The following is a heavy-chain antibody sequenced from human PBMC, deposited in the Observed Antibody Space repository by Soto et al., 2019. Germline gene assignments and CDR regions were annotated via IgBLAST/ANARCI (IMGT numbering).Heavy chain of an antibody. J-gene: IGHJ6*02. D-gene: IGHD6-13*01. CDR1: GFTFSGYA. CDR3: PAGIYYYGMDV. Sequence: EVQLLESGGGLVQPGRSLRLSCAASGFTFSGYAMSWVRQAPGKGLEWVSTISASGGTTYYADSVTGLFTISRDNSKNTLYLQMNSLRAEDTAVYYCPAGIYYYGMDVWGQGTTVTVSS. CDR2: ISASGGTT. V-gene: IGHV3-23*01.